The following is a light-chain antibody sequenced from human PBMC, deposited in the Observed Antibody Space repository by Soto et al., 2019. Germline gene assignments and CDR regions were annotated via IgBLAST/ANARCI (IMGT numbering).Light chain of an antibody. Sequence: QSALTQPASVSGSPGQSITISRAGTSSDVGSHPLVSWYQQHPGKAPKLMISEDTKRPSGVSNRFSGSKSGNMASLTISGLQAEDEADYYCCAFTSAGTWVFGGGTKLTVL. V-gene: IGLV2-23*01. CDR2: EDT. J-gene: IGLJ3*02. CDR1: SSDVGSHPL. CDR3: CAFTSAGTWV.